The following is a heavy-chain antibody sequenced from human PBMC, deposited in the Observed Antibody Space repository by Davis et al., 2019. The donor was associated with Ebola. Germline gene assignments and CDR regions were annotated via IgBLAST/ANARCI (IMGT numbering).Heavy chain of an antibody. CDR3: AKDFRREWLQSDAFDI. Sequence: PGGSLRLSCAVYGGSFSGYYWSWIRQPPGKGLEWIGEINHSGSTNYNPSLKSRVTISVDTSKNQFSLKLSSVTAADTAVYYCAKDFRREWLQSDAFDIWGQGTMVTVSS. CDR2: INHSGST. CDR1: GGSFSGYY. D-gene: IGHD5-24*01. V-gene: IGHV4-34*01. J-gene: IGHJ3*02.